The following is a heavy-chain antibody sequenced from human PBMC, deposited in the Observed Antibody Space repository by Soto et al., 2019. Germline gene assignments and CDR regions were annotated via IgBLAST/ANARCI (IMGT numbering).Heavy chain of an antibody. V-gene: IGHV1-69*06. Sequence: ASVKVSCKASGGTFSSYAISWVRQAPGQGLEWMGGIIPIFGTANYAQKFQGRVTITADKSTSTAYMEPSSLRSEDTAVYYCARDRVAVADYYFDYWGQGTLVTVSS. J-gene: IGHJ4*02. CDR3: ARDRVAVADYYFDY. D-gene: IGHD6-19*01. CDR2: IIPIFGTA. CDR1: GGTFSSYA.